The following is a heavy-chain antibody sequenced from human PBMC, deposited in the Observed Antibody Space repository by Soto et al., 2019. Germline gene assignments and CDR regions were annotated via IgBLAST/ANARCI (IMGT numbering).Heavy chain of an antibody. Sequence: PGGSLRLSCAASGFTFSSSAMSWVRQAPGKGLEWVSAISGSGGSTYYADSVKGRFTISRDNSKNTLYLQMNSLRAEDTAVYYCAKGRYYYDSSGYWRDYYYYYGMDVWGQGTTVTVSS. V-gene: IGHV3-23*01. J-gene: IGHJ6*02. CDR3: AKGRYYYDSSGYWRDYYYYYGMDV. CDR2: ISGSGGST. D-gene: IGHD3-22*01. CDR1: GFTFSSSA.